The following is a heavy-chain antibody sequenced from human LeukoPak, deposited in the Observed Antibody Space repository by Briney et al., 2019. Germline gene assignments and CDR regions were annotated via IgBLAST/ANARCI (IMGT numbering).Heavy chain of an antibody. J-gene: IGHJ6*03. CDR1: GYTFTGYY. CDR2: INPNSGGT. V-gene: IGHV1-2*02. CDR3: ARVEIYDFWSGYHYYMDV. D-gene: IGHD3-3*01. Sequence: ASVKVSCKASGYTFTGYYMHWVRRAPGQGLEWMGWINPNSGGTNYAQKFQGRVTMTRDTSISTAYMELSRLRSDDTAVYYCARVEIYDFWSGYHYYMDVWGKGTTVTVSS.